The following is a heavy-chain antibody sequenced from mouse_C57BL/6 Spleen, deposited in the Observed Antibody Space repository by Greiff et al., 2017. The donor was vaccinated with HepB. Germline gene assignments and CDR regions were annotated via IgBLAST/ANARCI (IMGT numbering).Heavy chain of an antibody. CDR1: GYAFTNYL. J-gene: IGHJ2*01. Sequence: VQLQQSGAELVRPGTSVKVSCKASGYAFTNYLIEWVKQRPGQGLEWIGVINPGSGGTNYNEKFKGKATLTADKSSSTAYMQLSSLTSEDSAVYFCARSGLSTMVPLFDYWGQGTTLTVSS. V-gene: IGHV1-54*01. CDR2: INPGSGGT. D-gene: IGHD2-2*01. CDR3: ARSGLSTMVPLFDY.